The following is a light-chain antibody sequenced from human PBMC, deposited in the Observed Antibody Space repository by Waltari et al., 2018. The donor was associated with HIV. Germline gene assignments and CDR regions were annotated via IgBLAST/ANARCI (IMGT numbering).Light chain of an antibody. V-gene: IGLV1-47*01. CDR1: SSNTESHH. Sequence: QSVLTHPPSASVPSVQRVTISCSVSSSNTESHHIYWYQQLPGTAPKLLIYRNNQRPSGVPGRFSGSKSGTSASRAISGLRSEDEAEYYCAAWDDSLRGVFGGGTKLTVL. CDR2: RNN. J-gene: IGLJ2*01. CDR3: AAWDDSLRGV.